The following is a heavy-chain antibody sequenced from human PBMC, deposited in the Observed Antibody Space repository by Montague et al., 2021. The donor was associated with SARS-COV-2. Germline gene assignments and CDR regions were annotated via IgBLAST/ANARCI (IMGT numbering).Heavy chain of an antibody. Sequence: SETLSLTCSVSGDSITPYGDSIGGYFWSWIRQPAGKGLEWIGRIYANGNLDYNPSLNSRVSMSMDTSKQEFSMRLISVTAADTAVYYCARDAYYFGPGRENPGAFDPWGQGILVTVSS. CDR2: IYANGNL. D-gene: IGHD2/OR15-2a*01. CDR1: GDSITPYGDSIGGYF. V-gene: IGHV4-4*07. CDR3: ARDAYYFGPGRENPGAFDP. J-gene: IGHJ5*02.